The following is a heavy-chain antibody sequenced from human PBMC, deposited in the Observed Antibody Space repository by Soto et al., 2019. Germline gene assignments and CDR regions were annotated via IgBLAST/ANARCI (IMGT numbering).Heavy chain of an antibody. CDR2: IIPIFGTA. J-gene: IGHJ6*02. Sequence: ASVKVSCKASGGTFSSYAISWVRQAPGQGLEWMGGIIPIFGTANYAQKFQGRVTITADESTSTAYMELSSLRSEDTAVYYCARDRRRKRNSSSSEEYYYYYGMDVWGQGTTVTVSS. V-gene: IGHV1-69*13. D-gene: IGHD6-6*01. CDR1: GGTFSSYA. CDR3: ARDRRRKRNSSSSEEYYYYYGMDV.